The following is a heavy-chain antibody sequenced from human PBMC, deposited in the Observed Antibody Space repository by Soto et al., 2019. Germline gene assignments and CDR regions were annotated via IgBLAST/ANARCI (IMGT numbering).Heavy chain of an antibody. J-gene: IGHJ4*02. V-gene: IGHV3-30-3*01. CDR3: ARDPSSGWYGGYYFDY. Sequence: VQLVESGGGVVQPGRSLRLSCAASGFTFSSYAMHWVRQAPGKGLEWVAVISYDGSNKYYADSVKGRFTISRDNSKNTLYLQMNSLRAEDTAVYYCARDPSSGWYGGYYFDYWGQGTLVTVSS. CDR1: GFTFSSYA. D-gene: IGHD6-19*01. CDR2: ISYDGSNK.